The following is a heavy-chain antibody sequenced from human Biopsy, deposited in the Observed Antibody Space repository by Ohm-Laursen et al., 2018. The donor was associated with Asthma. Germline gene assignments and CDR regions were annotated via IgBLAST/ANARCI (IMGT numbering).Heavy chain of an antibody. CDR1: GYSISNGGYY. Sequence: SDTLSLTCSVSGYSISNGGYYWTWVRQRPGKGLEWIGNIYHRGNTKYNPSLKSRVTISVDTSKNQFSLKLSSVTAADTAVYYCARSAKTIFGVVMGSYYYGMDVWGQGTTVTVSS. V-gene: IGHV4-39*01. CDR3: ARSAKTIFGVVMGSYYYGMDV. CDR2: IYHRGNT. D-gene: IGHD3-3*01. J-gene: IGHJ6*02.